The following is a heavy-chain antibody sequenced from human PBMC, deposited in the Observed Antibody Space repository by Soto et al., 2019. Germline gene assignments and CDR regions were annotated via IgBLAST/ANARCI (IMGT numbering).Heavy chain of an antibody. J-gene: IGHJ5*02. D-gene: IGHD3-16*01. CDR2: IGGSGFST. Sequence: PGGSLRLSCAASGFSFSSFAMTWVRQAPGKGLEWVSAIGGSGFSTYYTDAVKGRFTISRDNSKNMLFLQMNSLTAEDAAMYYCAKGDYADFLWFGAWGQGTQVTVS. V-gene: IGHV3-23*01. CDR1: GFSFSSFA. CDR3: AKGDYADFLWFGA.